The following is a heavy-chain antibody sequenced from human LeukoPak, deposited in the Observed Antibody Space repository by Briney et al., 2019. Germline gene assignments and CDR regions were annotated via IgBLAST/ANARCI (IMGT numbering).Heavy chain of an antibody. Sequence: GGSLRLSCAASGFTFSSYGMHWVRQAPGKGLEWVSLISWDGGSTYYADSVKGRFTISRDNSKNSPYLQMNSLRTEDTALYYCAKERRDGYNLPGYYFDYWGQGTLVTVSS. CDR2: ISWDGGST. CDR1: GFTFSSYG. J-gene: IGHJ4*02. D-gene: IGHD5-24*01. CDR3: AKERRDGYNLPGYYFDY. V-gene: IGHV3-43*01.